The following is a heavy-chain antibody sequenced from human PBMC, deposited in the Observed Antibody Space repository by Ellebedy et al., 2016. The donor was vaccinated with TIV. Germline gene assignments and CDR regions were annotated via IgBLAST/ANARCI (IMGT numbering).Heavy chain of an antibody. CDR2: IGSTITTI. CDR1: GFTFSSYS. Sequence: PGGSLRLSCAASGFTFSSYSMNWVRQAPGKGLEWVSYIGSTITTIYYAASVKGRFTISRDNAKNSLYLQMNSLRAEDTAVYYCARGGGSRLSHSFDIWGQGTMVTVSS. J-gene: IGHJ3*02. D-gene: IGHD3-10*01. V-gene: IGHV3-48*04. CDR3: ARGGGSRLSHSFDI.